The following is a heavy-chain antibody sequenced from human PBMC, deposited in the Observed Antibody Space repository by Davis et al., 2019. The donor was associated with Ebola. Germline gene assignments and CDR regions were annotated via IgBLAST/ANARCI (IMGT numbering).Heavy chain of an antibody. J-gene: IGHJ4*02. Sequence: GESLKIPCKGSGYSFTSYWIGWVRQMPGKGLEWMGIIYPGDSDTRYSPSFQGQVTISADKSISTAYLQWSSLKASDTAMYYCARSAYDFWSGLLSGFDYWGQGTLVTVSS. CDR1: GYSFTSYW. CDR3: ARSAYDFWSGLLSGFDY. D-gene: IGHD3-3*01. V-gene: IGHV5-51*01. CDR2: IYPGDSDT.